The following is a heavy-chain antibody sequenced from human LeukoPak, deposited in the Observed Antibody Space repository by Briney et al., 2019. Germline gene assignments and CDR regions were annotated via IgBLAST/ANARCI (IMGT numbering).Heavy chain of an antibody. CDR2: IKQDGSEK. Sequence: PGGSLRLSCAASGFTFSSYWMSWVRQAPGKGLEWVANIKQDGSEKYYVDSVKGRFTISRDNAKNSLYLQMNSLRAEDTAVYCCARGGTYYCSSTSCLFVYWGQGTLVTVSS. CDR1: GFTFSSYW. D-gene: IGHD2-2*01. CDR3: ARGGTYYCSSTSCLFVY. V-gene: IGHV3-7*01. J-gene: IGHJ4*02.